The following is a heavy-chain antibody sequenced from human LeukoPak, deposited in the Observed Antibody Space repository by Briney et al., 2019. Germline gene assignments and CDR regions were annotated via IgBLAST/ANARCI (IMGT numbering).Heavy chain of an antibody. D-gene: IGHD6-19*01. J-gene: IGHJ6*03. V-gene: IGHV3-30*02. CDR1: GFTFSSYG. Sequence: GGSLRLSCAASGFTFSSYGMHWVRQAPGKGLEWVAFIRYDGSNKYYADSVKGRFTISRDNSKNTLYLQMNSLRAEDTAVYYCAKTRVAGTYYYMDVWGKGTTVTISS. CDR2: IRYDGSNK. CDR3: AKTRVAGTYYYMDV.